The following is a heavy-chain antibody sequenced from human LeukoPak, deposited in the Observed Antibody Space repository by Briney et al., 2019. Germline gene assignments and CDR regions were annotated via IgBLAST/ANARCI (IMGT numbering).Heavy chain of an antibody. CDR1: GGSFSGYY. D-gene: IGHD3-22*01. Sequence: PSETLSLTCAVYGGSFSGYYWSWIRQPPGKGLEWIGEINHSGSTNYNPSLKSRVTISVDTSKNQFSLKLSSVTAADTAVYYCASHRGYYDSSGYPGWGQETLVTVSS. V-gene: IGHV4-34*01. J-gene: IGHJ4*02. CDR3: ASHRGYYDSSGYPG. CDR2: INHSGST.